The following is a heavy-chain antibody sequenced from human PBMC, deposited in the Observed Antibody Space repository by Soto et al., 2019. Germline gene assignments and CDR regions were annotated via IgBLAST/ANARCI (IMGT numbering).Heavy chain of an antibody. CDR3: ARDRTDSGYYTNWLDP. V-gene: IGHV1-69*06. D-gene: IGHD3-22*01. CDR1: GGTFGSDA. Sequence: QVHLMQSGAEVKKPGSSVKVSCKASGGTFGSDAITWVRQAPGQGLEWVGRIIPIFGTTNYAQNLQGRVTISADKSTRTSYMALHSLTSDDTALYYCARDRTDSGYYTNWLDPWGQGTQVTVSS. J-gene: IGHJ5*02. CDR2: IIPIFGTT.